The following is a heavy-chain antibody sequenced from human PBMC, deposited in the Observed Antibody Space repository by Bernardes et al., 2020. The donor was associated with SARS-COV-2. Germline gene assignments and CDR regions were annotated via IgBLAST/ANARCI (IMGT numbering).Heavy chain of an antibody. V-gene: IGHV4-61*05. D-gene: IGHD1-20*01. Sequence: SETLSLTCTVSGASIRSSNYYWGWIRQPPGKGLEWIGYLYYTGTTNYNPSLKSRVTISVDTSKNQLSLQLSSVTAADAAIYYCALDALSLADGAFEIWGPGKVVTVAS. CDR1: GASIRSSNYY. CDR3: ALDALSLADGAFEI. CDR2: LYYTGTT. J-gene: IGHJ3*02.